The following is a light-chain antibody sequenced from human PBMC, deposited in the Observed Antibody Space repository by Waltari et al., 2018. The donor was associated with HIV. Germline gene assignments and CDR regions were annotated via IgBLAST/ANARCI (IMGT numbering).Light chain of an antibody. CDR2: EDG. Sequence: SYVLTQPPSVSVAPGKAATISWGGNNLGRNSGHWYQQKPVQAPVLVLHEDGDRPSGIPERFSGSNSGNTATLTIARVEAGDEAHYYCQVWDITSDRPVFGGGTKLTVL. V-gene: IGLV3-21*03. J-gene: IGLJ2*01. CDR1: NLGRNS. CDR3: QVWDITSDRPV.